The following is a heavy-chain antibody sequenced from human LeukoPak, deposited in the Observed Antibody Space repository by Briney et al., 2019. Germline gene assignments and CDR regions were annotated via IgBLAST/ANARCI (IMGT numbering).Heavy chain of an antibody. D-gene: IGHD3-3*01. V-gene: IGHV1-8*01. CDR2: TNPNSGNT. Sequence: ASVKVSCKASGYTFTSYDINWVRQATGQGLEWMGWTNPNSGNTGYAQKFQGRVTMTRNTSISTAYMELSSLRSEDTAVYYCATLQGIFGVVRDAFDIWGQGTMVTVSS. J-gene: IGHJ3*02. CDR3: ATLQGIFGVVRDAFDI. CDR1: GYTFTSYD.